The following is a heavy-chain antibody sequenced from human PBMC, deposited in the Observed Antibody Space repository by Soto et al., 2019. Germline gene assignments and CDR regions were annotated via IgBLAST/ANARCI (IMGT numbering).Heavy chain of an antibody. CDR1: GFSFSSYW. Sequence: EVLLVESGGGLVQPGGSLRLSCAASGFSFSSYWMTWVRQAPGKGLEWVANIKQDGSEKYYVDSVKVRFTISRDNAKNSLYLPMNSLRAEDTALYYCARSGYCTGGSCYPLSYWGQGTLVTVSS. CDR3: ARSGYCTGGSCYPLSY. J-gene: IGHJ4*02. V-gene: IGHV3-7*01. CDR2: IKQDGSEK. D-gene: IGHD2-15*01.